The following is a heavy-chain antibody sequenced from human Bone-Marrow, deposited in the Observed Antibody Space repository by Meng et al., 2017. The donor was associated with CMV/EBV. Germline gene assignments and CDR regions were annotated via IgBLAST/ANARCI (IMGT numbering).Heavy chain of an antibody. CDR1: GFTFSSYW. V-gene: IGHV3-74*01. J-gene: IGHJ1*01. Sequence: GGSLRLSCAASGFTFSSYWMHWVRQAPGKGLVWVSRINSDGSSTSYADSVKGRFTISRDNAKNTLYLQMNSLRAEDTAVYYCARDPEDSSGWSPEYFQHWGQGTLVTVSS. D-gene: IGHD6-19*01. CDR2: INSDGSST. CDR3: ARDPEDSSGWSPEYFQH.